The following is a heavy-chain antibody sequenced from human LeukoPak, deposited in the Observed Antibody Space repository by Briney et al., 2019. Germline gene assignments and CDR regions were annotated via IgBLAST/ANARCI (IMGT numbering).Heavy chain of an antibody. CDR1: GFTFSSYA. CDR2: ISGSGGST. Sequence: QPGGSLRLSCAASGFTFSSYAMSWVRQAPGKGLEWVSAISGSGGSTYYADSVKGRFTISRDNSKNTLYLQMNSLRAEDTAVYYCAIQVGSTRRYYYYYMDVWGKGTTVTVSS. V-gene: IGHV3-23*01. CDR3: AIQVGSTRRYYYYYMDV. D-gene: IGHD1-26*01. J-gene: IGHJ6*03.